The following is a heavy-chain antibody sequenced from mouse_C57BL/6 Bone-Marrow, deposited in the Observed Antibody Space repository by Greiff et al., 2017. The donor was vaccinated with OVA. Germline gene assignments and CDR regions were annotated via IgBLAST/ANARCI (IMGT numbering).Heavy chain of an antibody. CDR3: ARHPY. J-gene: IGHJ2*01. V-gene: IGHV5-6*01. Sequence: EVQVVESGGDLVKPGGSLKLSCAASGFTFSSYGMSWVHQTPDKRLEWVATISSGGSYTYYPDSVKGRFTISRDNAKNTLYLQMSSLKSEDTAMYYCARHPYWGQGTTLTVSS. CDR2: ISSGGSYT. CDR1: GFTFSSYG.